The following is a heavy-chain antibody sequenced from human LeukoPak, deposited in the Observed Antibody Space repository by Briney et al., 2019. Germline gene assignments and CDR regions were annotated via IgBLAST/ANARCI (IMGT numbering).Heavy chain of an antibody. V-gene: IGHV3-21*01. CDR3: ARDRAAGTFDY. J-gene: IGHJ4*02. CDR2: ISSSSSYI. Sequence: GGSLRLSCAASGFTFGSYSMNWVRQAPGKGREWVSSISSSSSYIYCADSVKGRFTISRDNAKNSLYLQMNSLRAEDTAVYYCARDRAAGTFDYWGQGTLVTVSS. CDR1: GFTFGSYS. D-gene: IGHD6-13*01.